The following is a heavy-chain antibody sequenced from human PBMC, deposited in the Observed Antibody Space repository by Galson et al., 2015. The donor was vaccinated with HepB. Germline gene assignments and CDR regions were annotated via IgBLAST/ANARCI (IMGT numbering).Heavy chain of an antibody. CDR2: IIPILGIA. CDR1: GGTFSSYA. V-gene: IGHV1-69*10. Sequence: SVKVSCKASGGTFSSYAISWVRQAPGQGLEWMGGIIPILGIANYAQKFQGRVTITADKSTNTAYMELSSLRSEDTAVYYCAAGIDDILTGYLEYAFDIWGQGTMVTVSS. D-gene: IGHD3-9*01. CDR3: AAGIDDILTGYLEYAFDI. J-gene: IGHJ3*02.